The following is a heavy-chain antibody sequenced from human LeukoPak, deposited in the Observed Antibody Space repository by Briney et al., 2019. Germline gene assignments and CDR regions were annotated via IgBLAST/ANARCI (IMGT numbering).Heavy chain of an antibody. V-gene: IGHV3-11*01. D-gene: IGHD2-2*03. J-gene: IGHJ3*02. CDR2: ISSSGSTI. CDR3: ARVGSWENAFDI. CDR1: GFTFSDYY. Sequence: KPGGSPRLSCAASGFTFSDYYMSWIRQAPGKGLEWVSYISSSGSTIYYADSVKGRFTISRDNAKNSLYLQTNSLRAEDTAVYYCARVGSWENAFDIWGQGTMVTVSS.